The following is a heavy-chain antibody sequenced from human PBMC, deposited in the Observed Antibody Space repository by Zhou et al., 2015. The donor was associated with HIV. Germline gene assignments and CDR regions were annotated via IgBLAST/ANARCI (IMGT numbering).Heavy chain of an antibody. CDR1: GFNFSTYG. CDR2: IWYDGSNK. V-gene: IGHV3-33*01. D-gene: IGHD5-12*01. Sequence: QVQLVESGGGVVQPGRSLRLSCGASGFNFSTYGMHWVRQAPGKGLEWVAVIWYDGSNKYYADSVKGRFTISRYNSKNTLYLQMNSLRAEDTAVYYCACERYLVATIDAFDYWGQGTLVTVSS. CDR3: ACERYLVATIDAFDY. J-gene: IGHJ4*02.